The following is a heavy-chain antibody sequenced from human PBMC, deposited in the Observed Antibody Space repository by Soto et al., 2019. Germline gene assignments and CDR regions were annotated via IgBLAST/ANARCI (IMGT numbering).Heavy chain of an antibody. CDR3: AADCGYCSSTSCCADAFDI. CDR1: GFTFTSSA. CDR2: IVVGSGNT. Sequence: GASVKVSCKASGFTFTSSAMQWVRQARGQRLEWIGWIVVGSGNTNYAQKFQERVTITRDMSTSTAYMELSSLRSEDTAVYYCAADCGYCSSTSCCADAFDIWGQGTMVPVSS. J-gene: IGHJ3*02. V-gene: IGHV1-58*02. D-gene: IGHD2-2*01.